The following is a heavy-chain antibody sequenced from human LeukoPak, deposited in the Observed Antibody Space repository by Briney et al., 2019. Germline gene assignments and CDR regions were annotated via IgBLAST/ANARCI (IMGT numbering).Heavy chain of an antibody. Sequence: ASVKVSCKASGGTFSSYAINWVRQATGQGLEWMGWMNPNSGNTGYAQKFQGRVTMTRNTSISTAYMELSSLRSEDTAVYYCARGAISLMYYFDYWGQGTLVTVSS. CDR1: GGTFSSYA. CDR3: ARGAISLMYYFDY. CDR2: MNPNSGNT. D-gene: IGHD3-9*01. J-gene: IGHJ4*02. V-gene: IGHV1-8*02.